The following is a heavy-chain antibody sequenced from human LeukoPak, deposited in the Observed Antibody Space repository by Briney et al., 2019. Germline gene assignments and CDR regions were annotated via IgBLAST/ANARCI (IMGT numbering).Heavy chain of an antibody. Sequence: ASVKVSCKASVYTFPGYYMHWVRQAPGQGLEWMGWINPDSGGTNYAQKFQGRVTMTRDTSISTAYMEVSRLRSDDTAVYYCAREGSGWYGNFDHWGRGTLVTVSS. V-gene: IGHV1-2*02. D-gene: IGHD6-19*01. CDR3: AREGSGWYGNFDH. J-gene: IGHJ4*02. CDR1: VYTFPGYY. CDR2: INPDSGGT.